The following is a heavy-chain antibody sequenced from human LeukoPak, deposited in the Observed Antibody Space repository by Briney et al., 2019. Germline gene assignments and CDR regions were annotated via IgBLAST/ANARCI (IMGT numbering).Heavy chain of an antibody. CDR3: AKDWMQWPASPDY. V-gene: IGHV3-23*01. CDR2: ISGSGGST. J-gene: IGHJ4*02. CDR1: GFTFSSYA. Sequence: PGGSLRLSCAASGFTFSSYAMSWVRQAPGKGLEWVSAISGSGGSTYYADSVKGRSTISRDNSKNTLYLQMNSLRAEDTAVYYCAKDWMQWPASPDYWGQGTLVTVSS. D-gene: IGHD6-19*01.